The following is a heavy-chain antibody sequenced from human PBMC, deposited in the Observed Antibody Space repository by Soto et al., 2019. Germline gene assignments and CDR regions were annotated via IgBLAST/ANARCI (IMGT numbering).Heavy chain of an antibody. Sequence: EVQLVESGGGLVQPGGSLRLSCAASGFTFSSYSMNWVRQAPGKGLEEVSYISSSSSTIYYAHSVKRRFTISRDNAKNSLYLQMNSLRAEDTAVYYCAGAAGGFAYWGRGTLVIVSS. V-gene: IGHV3-48*01. J-gene: IGHJ4*02. CDR3: AGAAGGFAY. CDR1: GFTFSSYS. D-gene: IGHD6-13*01. CDR2: ISSSSSTI.